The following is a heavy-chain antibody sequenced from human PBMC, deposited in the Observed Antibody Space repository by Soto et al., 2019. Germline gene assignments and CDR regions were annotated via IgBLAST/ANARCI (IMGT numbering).Heavy chain of an antibody. J-gene: IGHJ6*02. V-gene: IGHV4-34*01. CDR2: INHSGST. D-gene: IGHD4-17*01. CDR3: ATPGYGRAPGYYYYGMDV. CDR1: WQSCSGYD. Sequence: SEIMSLSCALYWQSCSGYDWIWIRQPXRKGLEWIGEINHSGSTYYNPYLKRRVTISVDTSKNQFSLKLSSVTAADTAVYYCATPGYGRAPGYYYYGMDVRGQGTTVTVSS.